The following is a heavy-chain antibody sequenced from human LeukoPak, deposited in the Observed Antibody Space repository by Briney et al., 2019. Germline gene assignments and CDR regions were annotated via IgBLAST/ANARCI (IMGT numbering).Heavy chain of an antibody. CDR2: IWYDGSNK. J-gene: IGHJ4*02. V-gene: IGHV3-33*03. CDR1: GITFSSYG. Sequence: GGSLRLSCAASGITFSSYGMHWVRQAPGKGLEWVAVIWYDGSNKYYADSVKGRFTISKDNGKSSLYLQMNSLRAEDTALYYCATSYDMGWLIGYWGQGTLVTVSS. CDR3: ATSYDMGWLIGY. D-gene: IGHD3/OR15-3a*01.